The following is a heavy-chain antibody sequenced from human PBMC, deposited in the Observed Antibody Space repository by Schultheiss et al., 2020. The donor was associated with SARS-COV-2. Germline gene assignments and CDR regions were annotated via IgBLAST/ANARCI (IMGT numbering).Heavy chain of an antibody. V-gene: IGHV3-11*01. CDR3: AKAVAGYTSSWYYYDMDV. J-gene: IGHJ6*03. D-gene: IGHD6-13*01. CDR1: GFTFSDYY. CDR2: ISSSGSTI. Sequence: GGSLRLSCAASGFTFSDYYMSWIRQAPGKGLEWVSYISSSGSTIYYADSVKGRFTISRDNAKNSLYLQMNSLRAEDTAVYYCAKAVAGYTSSWYYYDMDVWGKGTTVTVSS.